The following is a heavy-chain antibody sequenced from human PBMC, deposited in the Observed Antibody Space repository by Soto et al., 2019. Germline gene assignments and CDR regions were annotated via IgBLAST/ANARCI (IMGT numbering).Heavy chain of an antibody. Sequence: SETLSLTCTVSGGSISSSSYYWGWIRQPPGKGLEWIGSIYYSGSTYYNPSLKSRVTISVDTSKNQFSLKLSSVTAADTAVYYCARHVGSSFWFDPWGQGTLVTVSS. CDR2: IYYSGST. J-gene: IGHJ5*02. D-gene: IGHD6-6*01. V-gene: IGHV4-39*01. CDR1: GGSISSSSYY. CDR3: ARHVGSSFWFDP.